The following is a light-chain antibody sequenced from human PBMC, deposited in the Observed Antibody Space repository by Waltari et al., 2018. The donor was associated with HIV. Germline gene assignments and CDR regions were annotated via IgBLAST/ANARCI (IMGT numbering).Light chain of an antibody. CDR1: SSDLGGYNY. J-gene: IGLJ3*02. CDR3: SSYTSSSTWV. CDR2: DVT. Sequence: QSALTQPASVSGSPGQSITISCTGTSSDLGGYNYVSWYQQHPGKAPKLMLYDVTNRPSGVSNRFCGSKSGNTASLTISGLQVEDEADYYCSSYTSSSTWVFGGVTKLTVL. V-gene: IGLV2-14*03.